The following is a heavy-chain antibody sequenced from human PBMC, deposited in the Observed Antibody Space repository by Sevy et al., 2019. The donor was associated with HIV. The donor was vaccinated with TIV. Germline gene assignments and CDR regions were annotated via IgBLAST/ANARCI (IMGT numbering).Heavy chain of an antibody. CDR3: ARVRVSRRREYYYYMDV. Sequence: SETLSLTCTVSGGSISSYYWSWIRQPPGKGLEWIGYIYYSGSTNYNPSLKSRVTISVDTSKNQFSLKLSSVTAADTAVYYCARVRVSRRREYYYYMDVWGKGTTVTVSS. J-gene: IGHJ6*03. D-gene: IGHD2-21*01. V-gene: IGHV4-59*01. CDR1: GGSISSYY. CDR2: IYYSGST.